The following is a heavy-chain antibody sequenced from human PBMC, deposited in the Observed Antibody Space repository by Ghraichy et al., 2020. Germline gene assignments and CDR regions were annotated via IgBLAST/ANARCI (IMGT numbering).Heavy chain of an antibody. CDR2: INYSGTS. Sequence: GSLSLTCAVSGGSFSGYYWAWIRQSPGKGLEWIGEINYSGTSNYNPSLKNRVSMSVDASKSHFSLNLKSLTAADMAVYYCARGREDDDWGGYAPPAAFDFWGQGNLVTVS. J-gene: IGHJ4*02. CDR3: ARGREDDDWGGYAPPAAFDF. CDR1: GGSFSGYY. D-gene: IGHD3-3*01. V-gene: IGHV4-34*01.